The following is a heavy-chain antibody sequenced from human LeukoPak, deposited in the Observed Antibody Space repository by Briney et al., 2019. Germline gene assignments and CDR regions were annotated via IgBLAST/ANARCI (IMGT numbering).Heavy chain of an antibody. J-gene: IGHJ6*03. D-gene: IGHD5-12*01. CDR3: ATYLKDTVAHEEEGPNYYYYYYYMDV. Sequence: SVKVSCKASGGTFSSYAISWVRQAPGQGLEWMGGIIPIFGTANYAQKFQGRVTITADKSTSTAYMELSSLRSEDTAVYYCATYLKDTVAHEEEGPNYYYYYYYMDVWGKGTTVTVSS. V-gene: IGHV1-69*06. CDR2: IIPIFGTA. CDR1: GGTFSSYA.